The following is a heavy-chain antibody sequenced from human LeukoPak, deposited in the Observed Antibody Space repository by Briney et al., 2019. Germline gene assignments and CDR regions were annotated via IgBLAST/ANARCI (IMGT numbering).Heavy chain of an antibody. CDR3: ARLKPLVLVPAAPDY. J-gene: IGHJ4*02. D-gene: IGHD2-2*01. CDR1: GYTFTSYG. V-gene: IGHV1-18*01. Sequence: GASVKVSCKASGYTFTSYGISWVRQAPGQGLEWMGWISAYNGNTNYAQKLQGRVTMTTDTSTSTAYMELRSLRPDDTAVYYCARLKPLVLVPAAPDYWGQGTLVTVSS. CDR2: ISAYNGNT.